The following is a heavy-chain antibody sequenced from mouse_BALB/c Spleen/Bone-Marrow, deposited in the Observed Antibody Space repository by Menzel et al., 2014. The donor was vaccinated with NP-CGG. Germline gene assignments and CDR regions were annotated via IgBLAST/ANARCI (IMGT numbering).Heavy chain of an antibody. J-gene: IGHJ3*01. D-gene: IGHD1-1*01. V-gene: IGHV2-9-2*01. CDR1: GFSLTSYD. Sequence: VQLVESGPGLVAPSQSLSITCTVSGFSLTSYDMNWVRQPPGKGLEWLGVIWTGGGTDYNSAFMSRLSISKDNSKSQVFLKMNRLQTDDTAIYYCVRGKNLYGTPLAYWGQGTLVTVSA. CDR3: VRGKNLYGTPLAY. CDR2: IWTGGGT.